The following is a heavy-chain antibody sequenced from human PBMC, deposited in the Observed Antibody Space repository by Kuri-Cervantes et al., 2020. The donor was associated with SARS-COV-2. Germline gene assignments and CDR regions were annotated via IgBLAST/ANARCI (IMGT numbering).Heavy chain of an antibody. D-gene: IGHD2-2*01. V-gene: IGHV4-34*01. J-gene: IGHJ4*02. CDR1: GGSFSGYY. CDR3: ARGRVVVPAAFDY. CDR2: INHSGST. Sequence: SETLSLTCAVYGGSFSGYYWSWIRQPPGKGLEWIGEINHSGSTNYNPSLKSRVTISVDTSKNQFSLKLSSVTAADTAVYYCARGRVVVPAAFDYWGQGTLVIVSS.